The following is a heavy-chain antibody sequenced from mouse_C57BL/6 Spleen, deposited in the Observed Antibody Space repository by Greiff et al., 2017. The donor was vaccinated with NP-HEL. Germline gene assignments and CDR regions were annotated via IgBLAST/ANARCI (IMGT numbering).Heavy chain of an antibody. CDR2: INPNNGGT. CDR3: ARRSSSPAMDY. Sequence: VQLQQSGPELVKPGASVKISCKASGYTFTDYYMNWVKQSHGKSLEWIGDINPNNGGTSYNQKFKGKATLTVDKSSSTAYMELRSLTSEDSAVYYCARRSSSPAMDYWGQGTSVTVSS. CDR1: GYTFTDYY. J-gene: IGHJ4*01. D-gene: IGHD1-1*01. V-gene: IGHV1-26*01.